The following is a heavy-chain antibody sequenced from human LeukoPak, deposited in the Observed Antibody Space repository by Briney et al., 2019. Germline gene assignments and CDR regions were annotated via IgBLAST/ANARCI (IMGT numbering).Heavy chain of an antibody. D-gene: IGHD2-2*01. V-gene: IGHV1-18*01. CDR2: ISAYNGNT. Sequence: GASVKVSCKASGYTFTSYGISWVRQAPGQGLEWMGWISAYNGNTNYAQKLQGRVTMTTDTSTSTAYMELRSLRSDDTAVYYCARDGVYQLLPLFYYYGMDVWGQGTTVTVSS. J-gene: IGHJ6*02. CDR3: ARDGVYQLLPLFYYYGMDV. CDR1: GYTFTSYG.